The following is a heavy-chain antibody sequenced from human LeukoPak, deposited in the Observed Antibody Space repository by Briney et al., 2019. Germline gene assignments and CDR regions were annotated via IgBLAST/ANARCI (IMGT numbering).Heavy chain of an antibody. D-gene: IGHD2-15*01. J-gene: IGHJ6*03. Sequence: PGESLKISCKGSGYSFTSYWIGWVRQMPGKVLEWMGIIYPGDSDTRYSPSFQGQVTISAEKYISTAYLQWSSLKASDTAMYYCARLLGYCSGGSCSLYYMDVWGKGTTVTVSS. CDR2: IYPGDSDT. CDR1: GYSFTSYW. V-gene: IGHV5-51*01. CDR3: ARLLGYCSGGSCSLYYMDV.